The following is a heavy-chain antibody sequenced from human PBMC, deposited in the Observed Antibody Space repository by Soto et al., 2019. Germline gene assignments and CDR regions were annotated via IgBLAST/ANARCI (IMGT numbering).Heavy chain of an antibody. D-gene: IGHD3-22*01. CDR1: CGSIISYY. Sequence: PSETLSLTCTFSCGSIISYYWSWIRQPPGKGLEWIGYIYYSGSTNYNPSLKSRVTISVDTSKNQFSLKLSSVTAADTAVYYCARGDYYDSSGYLSYYYYYYGMDVWGQGTTVTVSS. CDR2: IYYSGST. CDR3: ARGDYYDSSGYLSYYYYYYGMDV. J-gene: IGHJ6*02. V-gene: IGHV4-59*01.